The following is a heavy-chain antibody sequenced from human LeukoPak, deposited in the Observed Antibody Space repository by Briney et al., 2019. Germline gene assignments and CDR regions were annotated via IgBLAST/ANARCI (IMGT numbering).Heavy chain of an antibody. CDR2: IKPDGSDK. V-gene: IGHV3-7*01. CDR3: AREGFPPGVLH. CDR1: GFTFSTYW. J-gene: IGHJ1*01. Sequence: GGSLRLSCEASGFTFSTYWMSWVRQAPGKGPECVANIKPDGSDKYYVDSMKGRFTISRDNAKNSLYLQMNNLRAEDTAVYYCAREGFPPGVLHWGQGTLVTVSS. D-gene: IGHD2-2*01.